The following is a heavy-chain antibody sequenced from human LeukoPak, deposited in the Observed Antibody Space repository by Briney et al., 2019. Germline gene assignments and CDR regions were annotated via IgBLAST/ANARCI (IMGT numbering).Heavy chain of an antibody. Sequence: GGSLRLSCAASGFTVSSNYMSWVRQAPGKGLEWVSVIYSGGSTYYADSVKGRFTISRDNSKNTLYLQMNSLRAEDTAVYYCARVGRGYEINDAFDIWGQGTMVTVSS. V-gene: IGHV3-53*01. CDR2: IYSGGST. J-gene: IGHJ3*02. D-gene: IGHD5-12*01. CDR3: ARVGRGYEINDAFDI. CDR1: GFTVSSNY.